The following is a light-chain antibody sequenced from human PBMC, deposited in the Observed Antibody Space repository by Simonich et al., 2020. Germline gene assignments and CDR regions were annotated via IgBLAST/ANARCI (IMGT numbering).Light chain of an antibody. CDR2: LNSDGSH. Sequence: QLVLTQSPSASASLGASVKLTCTLSSGHSSYAIAWHQQQPGKGPRYLMKLNSDGSHSKGDGIPDRCSGSSSGAERYLTISSLQSEDEADYYCQTWGTGIQVFGGGTKLTVL. V-gene: IGLV4-69*01. J-gene: IGLJ2*01. CDR1: SGHSSYA. CDR3: QTWGTGIQV.